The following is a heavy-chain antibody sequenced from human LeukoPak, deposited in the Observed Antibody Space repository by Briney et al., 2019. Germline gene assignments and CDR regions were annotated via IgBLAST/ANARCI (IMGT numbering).Heavy chain of an antibody. J-gene: IGHJ4*02. Sequence: PSETLSLTCAVYGGSFSGYYWSWIRQPPGKGLEWIGEINHSGSTNYNPSLKGRVTISVDTSKNQFSLKLSSVTAADTAVYYCARVMEESFDYWGQGTLVTVSS. CDR2: INHSGST. CDR1: GGSFSGYY. D-gene: IGHD1-1*01. CDR3: ARVMEESFDY. V-gene: IGHV4-34*01.